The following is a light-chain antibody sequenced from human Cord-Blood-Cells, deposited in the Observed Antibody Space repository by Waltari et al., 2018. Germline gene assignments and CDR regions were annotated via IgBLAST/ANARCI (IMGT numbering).Light chain of an antibody. J-gene: IGLJ1*01. CDR2: EVS. V-gene: IGLV2-14*01. Sequence: QSALTQPASVSGSPGQSITISCTGTSSDVGGYNYVSWYQQHPGKAPKLMIYEVSNRPSGFANRFSGSKSGNTASLTISGLQAEDEADYYCSSYTSSSRGVFGTGTKVTVL. CDR3: SSYTSSSRGV. CDR1: SSDVGGYNY.